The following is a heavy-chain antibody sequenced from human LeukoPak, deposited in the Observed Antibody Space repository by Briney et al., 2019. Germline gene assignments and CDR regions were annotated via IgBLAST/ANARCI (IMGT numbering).Heavy chain of an antibody. CDR3: ASRVLSSYGYYFDY. V-gene: IGHV1-69*05. Sequence: SVKVSCKASGCTFSSYAISWVRQAPGQGLEWMGRSIPIFGTANYAQKFQGRVTITTDESTSTAYMELSSLRSEEPAVYYCASRVLSSYGYYFDYWGQGTLVTASS. CDR1: GCTFSSYA. CDR2: SIPIFGTA. J-gene: IGHJ4*02. D-gene: IGHD5-18*01.